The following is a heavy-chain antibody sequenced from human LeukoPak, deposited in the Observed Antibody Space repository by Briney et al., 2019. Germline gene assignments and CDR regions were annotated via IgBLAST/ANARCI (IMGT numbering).Heavy chain of an antibody. J-gene: IGHJ4*02. D-gene: IGHD2-15*01. Sequence: PGGSLRLSCAASGFTFSSYAMGWVRQAPGKGLEWVSSIGGSGGGTYYADSVKGRFTISRDNSKNTLYLQMNSLRAEDTAVYYCAKSQSHFVVVVAAITPDYWGQGTLVTVSS. CDR1: GFTFSSYA. CDR3: AKSQSHFVVVVAAITPDY. V-gene: IGHV3-23*01. CDR2: IGGSGGGT.